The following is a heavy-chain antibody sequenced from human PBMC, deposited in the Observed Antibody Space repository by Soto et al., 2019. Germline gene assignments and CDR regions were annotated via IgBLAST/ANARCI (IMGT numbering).Heavy chain of an antibody. V-gene: IGHV1-3*05. Sequence: QVQLVQSGAEEKKPGASVKGSCKASGYTFTSYAMHWVREAPGQRLAWMGWSNAGNGNTKYSQKFQGRVTITSDKSASTAYMELSSLRSEDTAVYYCARSIVVVTALDYWGQGTLVTVSS. CDR2: SNAGNGNT. J-gene: IGHJ4*02. CDR1: GYTFTSYA. CDR3: ARSIVVVTALDY. D-gene: IGHD2-21*02.